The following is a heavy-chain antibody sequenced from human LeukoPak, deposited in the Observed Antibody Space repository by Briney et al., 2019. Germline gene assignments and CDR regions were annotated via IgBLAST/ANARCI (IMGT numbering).Heavy chain of an antibody. CDR1: GYTFSSYY. D-gene: IGHD3-10*01. CDR2: INPNIGGT. Sequence: ASVKVSCKASGYTFSSYYMHWVRQAPGQGLEWIGWINPNIGGTKYAQKFQGRVTMTRDTPISTAYMELRRLRYDDTAVYYCARDPLYYYGSGSPDYWGQGTLVTVSS. CDR3: ARDPLYYYGSGSPDY. J-gene: IGHJ4*02. V-gene: IGHV1-2*02.